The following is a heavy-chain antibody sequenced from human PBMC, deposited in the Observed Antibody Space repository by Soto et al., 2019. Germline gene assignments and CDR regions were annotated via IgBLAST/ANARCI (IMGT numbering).Heavy chain of an antibody. CDR2: INYSGSS. CDR3: ARHPRGAAQSYYYGMDV. D-gene: IGHD3-10*01. CDR1: GGSVSSSGFY. J-gene: IGHJ6*02. Sequence: SDTRSLTCTVSGGSVSSSGFYWSWIRQYPGKGLEWIGYINYSGSSYYSPSLKSRVTISVDTSKNQFSLRLNSVTAADTALYYCARHPRGAAQSYYYGMDVWGQGTTVTVYS. V-gene: IGHV4-31*03.